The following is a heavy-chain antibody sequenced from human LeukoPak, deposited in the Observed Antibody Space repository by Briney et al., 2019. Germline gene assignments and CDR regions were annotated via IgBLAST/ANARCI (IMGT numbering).Heavy chain of an antibody. J-gene: IGHJ3*02. Sequence: GGSLRLSCAASGFTFSSYSMNWVRQAPGKGLEWVSSISSSSSYIYYADSVKGRFTISRDNAKNSLYLQMNSLRAEDTAVYYCARVPSYYDDGSYAFDIWGQGTMVTVSS. D-gene: IGHD3-22*01. CDR2: ISSSSSYI. V-gene: IGHV3-21*04. CDR1: GFTFSSYS. CDR3: ARVPSYYDDGSYAFDI.